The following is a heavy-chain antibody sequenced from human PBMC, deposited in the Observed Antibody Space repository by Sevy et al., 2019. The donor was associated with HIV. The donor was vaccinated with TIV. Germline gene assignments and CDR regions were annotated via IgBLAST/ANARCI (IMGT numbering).Heavy chain of an antibody. D-gene: IGHD3-3*01. Sequence: GGSLRLSCAASEFTFSGSARHWVRQASGKGLEWVGRIRSKANSYATAYAASVKGRFTISRDDSKNTAYLQMNSLKTEDTAVYYCTRVDGVVITSEYFQHWGQGTLVTVSS. CDR1: EFTFSGSA. J-gene: IGHJ1*01. CDR2: IRSKANSYAT. V-gene: IGHV3-73*01. CDR3: TRVDGVVITSEYFQH.